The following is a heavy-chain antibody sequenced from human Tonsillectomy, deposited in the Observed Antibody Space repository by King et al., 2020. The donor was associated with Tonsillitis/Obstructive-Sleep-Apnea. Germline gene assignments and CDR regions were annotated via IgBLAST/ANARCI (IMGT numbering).Heavy chain of an antibody. D-gene: IGHD3-22*01. CDR1: GYTFTNYG. CDR2: ISAHNGHT. Sequence: QLVQSGAEVKKPGASVKVSCKASGYTFTNYGISWVRQAPGQGLEWMAWISAHNGHTNYAQKLQSRVTMTTDTSTSTAYMELRSLRSDDTAVYYCARDSMSHYYDSSGYYTFNYWGQGTLVTVSA. V-gene: IGHV1-18*01. J-gene: IGHJ4*02. CDR3: ARDSMSHYYDSSGYYTFNY.